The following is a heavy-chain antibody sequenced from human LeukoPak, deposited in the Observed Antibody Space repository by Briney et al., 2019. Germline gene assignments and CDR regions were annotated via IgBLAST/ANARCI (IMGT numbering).Heavy chain of an antibody. V-gene: IGHV4-34*01. CDR3: VRGGCSSTSCPPDY. CDR1: DGSFSGYY. CDR2: INHSGST. J-gene: IGHJ4*02. D-gene: IGHD2-2*01. Sequence: SETLSLTCAVYDGSFSGYYWSWIRQPPGKGLEWIGEINHSGSTNYNPSLKSRVTISVDTSKNQLSLKLSSVTAADTAVYYCVRGGCSSTSCPPDYWGQGTLVTVSS.